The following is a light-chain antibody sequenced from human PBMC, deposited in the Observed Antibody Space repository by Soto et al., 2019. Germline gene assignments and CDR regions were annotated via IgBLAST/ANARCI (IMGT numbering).Light chain of an antibody. J-gene: IGKJ1*01. CDR2: DAS. V-gene: IGKV3D-15*01. CDR3: QQYNNWPWT. Sequence: EIVMTHSPVTLSVSPGERATLSFSSSQSVNTKIAWYQQKPGQAPRLLIYDASNRATGIPARFSGSGSGTEFTLTISSLQSEDFAVYYCQQYNNWPWTFGQGTKVDIK. CDR1: QSVNTK.